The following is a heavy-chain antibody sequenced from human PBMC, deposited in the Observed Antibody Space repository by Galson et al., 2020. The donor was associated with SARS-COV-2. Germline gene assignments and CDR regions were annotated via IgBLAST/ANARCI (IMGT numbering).Heavy chain of an antibody. CDR1: GDSVTSGRSY. CDR2: VHYNSIDNAAIT. V-gene: IGHV4-61*01. D-gene: IGHD2-15*01. CDR3: AREVSVVRGRAYYYSGLDV. Sequence: ASETLSLTCLVSGDSVTSGRSYWTWIRQTPGKGLEWLGNVHYNSIDNAAITAYNPSLRSRLTMSLATSKQEFSLQLFSVSAADTAVYYCAREVSVVRGRAYYYSGLDVWGQGTTVTVSS. J-gene: IGHJ6*02.